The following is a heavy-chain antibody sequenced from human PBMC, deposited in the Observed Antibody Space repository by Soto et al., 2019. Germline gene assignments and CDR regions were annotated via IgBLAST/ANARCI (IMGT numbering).Heavy chain of an antibody. CDR3: ARGGPGGSYRNPGDYYYYGMDV. CDR1: GYTFTSYD. Sequence: ASVKVSCKASGYTFTSYDINWARQATGQGSECLGWMNPNSGNTGYVKKFQGRVTMTRDTSMSTAYMELSSLRSDDTAVYYCARGGPGGSYRNPGDYYYYGMDVWGQGTTVTVSS. V-gene: IGHV1-8*01. CDR2: MNPNSGNT. J-gene: IGHJ6*02. D-gene: IGHD1-26*01.